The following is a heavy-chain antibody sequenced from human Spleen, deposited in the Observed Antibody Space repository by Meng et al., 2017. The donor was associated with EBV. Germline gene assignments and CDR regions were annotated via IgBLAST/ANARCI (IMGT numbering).Heavy chain of an antibody. J-gene: IGHJ4*02. CDR2: INTGGDTI. D-gene: IGHD3-10*01. CDR1: GFIFGDYY. V-gene: IGHV3-11*01. CDR3: ASESGRGYTPDY. Sequence: QGQLLASGGVLFKPGGPLRLSCEASGFIFGDYYMNWIRQAPGKGLEWVSYINTGGDTIHYADSVKGRFTVSRDNAKNSLFLQMNSLRVEDTAMYYCASESGRGYTPDYWGRGTLVTVSS.